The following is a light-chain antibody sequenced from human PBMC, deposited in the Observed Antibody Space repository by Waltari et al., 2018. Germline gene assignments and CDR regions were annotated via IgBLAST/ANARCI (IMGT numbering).Light chain of an antibody. J-gene: IGLJ2*01. CDR3: SSFTGSSFVL. V-gene: IGLV2-14*03. CDR2: DVS. Sequence: QSALTQPASVSGSPGQSITIPCTGTSIDVGDYNFVSWYPHHPGKAPKRIIYDVSDRPSGVSNRFSGSKSGNTASLTISGLQAEDEAMYYCSSFTGSSFVLFGGGTMLTVL. CDR1: SIDVGDYNF.